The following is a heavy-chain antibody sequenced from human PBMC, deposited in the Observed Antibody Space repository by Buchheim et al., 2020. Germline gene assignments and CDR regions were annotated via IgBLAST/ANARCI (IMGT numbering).Heavy chain of an antibody. D-gene: IGHD3-3*01. CDR1: GFTMSSDG. J-gene: IGHJ4*02. V-gene: IGHV3-23*01. Sequence: DVQLLPSGGGLVQPGGSLRLSCAASGFTMSSDGMSWVRQAPGKGLEWVATIDAGGNSFHADSVKGRFTISRDDSKNTLYLQMNNLRAEDTAVYYCDKIWSGYSGADYWGQGTL. CDR3: DKIWSGYSGADY. CDR2: IDAGGNS.